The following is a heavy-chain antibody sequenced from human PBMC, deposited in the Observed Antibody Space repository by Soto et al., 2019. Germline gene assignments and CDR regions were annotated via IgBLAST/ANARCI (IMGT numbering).Heavy chain of an antibody. D-gene: IGHD3-9*01. CDR3: AKHRQFRSYYESAGHYNN. CDR1: GFTFKNYD. Sequence: EVQLLESGGGLVQPGGSLRLSCVASGFTFKNYDMRWVRQAPGKGLEWVSGISGSGAITYYADSVRGRFTISRDNSKNTQYLQLNSLGAEDTAIYYCAKHRQFRSYYESAGHYNNWGQGTLVTVSS. CDR2: ISGSGAIT. J-gene: IGHJ4*02. V-gene: IGHV3-23*01.